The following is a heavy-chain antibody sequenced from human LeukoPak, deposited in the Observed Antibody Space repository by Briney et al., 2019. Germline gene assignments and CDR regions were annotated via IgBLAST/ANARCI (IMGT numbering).Heavy chain of an antibody. CDR3: ARDWTDY. J-gene: IGHJ4*02. Sequence: PSETLSLTCTVSGGSISSSSYYWGWIRQPPGKGLEWIGSIYYSGSTNYNPSLKSRVTMSVDTSKNQFSLKLSSVTAADTAVYYCARDWTDYWGQGTLVTVSS. V-gene: IGHV4-39*07. D-gene: IGHD3/OR15-3a*01. CDR1: GGSISSSSYY. CDR2: IYYSGST.